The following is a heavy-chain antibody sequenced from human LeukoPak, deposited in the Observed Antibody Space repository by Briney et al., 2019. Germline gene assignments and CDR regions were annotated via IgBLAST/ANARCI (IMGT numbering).Heavy chain of an antibody. Sequence: GGSLRLSCAASGSTFSNAWMSWVRQAPGKGLEWVGRIKSKTDGGTTDYAAPVKGRFTISRDDSKNTLYLQMNSLKTEDTAVYYCTTDRDEKYYFDYWGQGTLVTVSS. V-gene: IGHV3-15*01. CDR3: TTDRDEKYYFDY. CDR2: IKSKTDGGTT. J-gene: IGHJ4*02. CDR1: GSTFSNAW.